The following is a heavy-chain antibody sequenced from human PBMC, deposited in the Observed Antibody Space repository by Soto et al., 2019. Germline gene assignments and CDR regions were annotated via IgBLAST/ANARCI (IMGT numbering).Heavy chain of an antibody. Sequence: QITLKESGPTLVKPTQTLTLTCTFSGFSLSTSGVGVGWIRQSPGKALEWLALIYWDDDKRYSPSLKSRLTIPKDTSNNQVVLTMTNMDPVDTATYYCAHKAGSSWSYHFDYWGQGTLATVSS. CDR1: GFSLSTSGVG. CDR3: AHKAGSSWSYHFDY. J-gene: IGHJ4*02. D-gene: IGHD6-13*01. CDR2: IYWDDDK. V-gene: IGHV2-5*02.